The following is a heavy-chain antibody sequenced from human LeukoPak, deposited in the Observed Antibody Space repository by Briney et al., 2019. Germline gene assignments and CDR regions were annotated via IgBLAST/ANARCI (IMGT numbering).Heavy chain of an antibody. CDR2: ISSSDTR. V-gene: IGHV3-48*01. D-gene: IGHD3-3*01. Sequence: GGSLRLSCAASGFTFRRYNMNWVRQAPGKGLEWVSYISSSDTRYYADSVKGRFTISRDNAKNSLYLQMNSLRAEDTAIYYCAIELSSYDFWLWGHGTLVTVSS. CDR1: GFTFRRYN. J-gene: IGHJ4*01. CDR3: AIELSSYDFWL.